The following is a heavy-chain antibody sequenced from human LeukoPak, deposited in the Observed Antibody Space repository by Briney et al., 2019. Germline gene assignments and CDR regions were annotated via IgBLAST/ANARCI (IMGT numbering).Heavy chain of an antibody. D-gene: IGHD6-13*01. CDR1: GGSISSYY. CDR2: IYYSGST. V-gene: IGHV4-59*08. J-gene: IGHJ6*03. Sequence: SETLSLTCTVSGGSISSYYWSWIRQPPGKGLEWIGYIYYSGSTNYNPSLKSRVTISVDTSKNQSSLKLSSVTAADTAVYYCARADYSSTWSHDYYYMDVWGKGTTVTVSS. CDR3: ARADYSSTWSHDYYYMDV.